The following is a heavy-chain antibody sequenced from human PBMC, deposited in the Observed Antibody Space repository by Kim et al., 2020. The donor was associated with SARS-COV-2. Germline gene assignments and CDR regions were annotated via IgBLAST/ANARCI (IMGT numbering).Heavy chain of an antibody. D-gene: IGHD2-21*01. Sequence: ASVKVSCKTSGYFFTRDSMHWVRQAPGQGLEWMGVIDCSSGNRTYSQKFQGRVTLTTDTSTSTDYMELSYLRSEDTAVYYCAGGSNCSVGYWGHGALVTV. V-gene: IGHV1-3*01. CDR3: AGGSNCSVGY. CDR1: GYFFTRDS. J-gene: IGHJ4*01. CDR2: IDCSSGNR.